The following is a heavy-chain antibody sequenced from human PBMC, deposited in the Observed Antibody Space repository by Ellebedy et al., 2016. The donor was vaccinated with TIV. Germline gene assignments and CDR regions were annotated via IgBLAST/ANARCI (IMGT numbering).Heavy chain of an antibody. Sequence: GESLKISXAASGVNVSSNYMSWVRQAPGKGLEWVSIIYSDGSTYYADSVKGRFTLSRDISKNTLFLQMNSLRAEDTAVYYCARAKRRSYYSAFDIWGQGTMVTVSS. D-gene: IGHD1-26*01. V-gene: IGHV3-53*01. CDR3: ARAKRRSYYSAFDI. CDR2: IYSDGST. J-gene: IGHJ3*02. CDR1: GVNVSSNY.